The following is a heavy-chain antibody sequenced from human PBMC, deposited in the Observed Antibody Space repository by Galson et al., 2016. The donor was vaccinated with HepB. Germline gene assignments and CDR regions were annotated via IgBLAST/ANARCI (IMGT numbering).Heavy chain of an antibody. Sequence: SLRLSCAASGFTFTEYWMVWVRQAPGKGLEYVANVNRDGSGTHYMDSAKGRFTISRDNARNSVGLQINSLRPEDTGLYYCLSGFTSGIWGQGTMVTVSS. D-gene: IGHD1-26*01. CDR2: VNRDGSGT. V-gene: IGHV3-7*01. J-gene: IGHJ3*02. CDR1: GFTFTEYW. CDR3: LSGFTSGI.